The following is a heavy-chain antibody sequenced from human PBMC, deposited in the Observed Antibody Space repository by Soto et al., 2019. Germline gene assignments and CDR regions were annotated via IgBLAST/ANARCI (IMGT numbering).Heavy chain of an antibody. D-gene: IGHD2-8*01. J-gene: IGHJ4*02. V-gene: IGHV3-64*01. CDR2: ISNNGGST. CDR3: ARDRCTNGVCYAPSDY. CDR1: GFTFSSYA. Sequence: GGSLRLSCAASGFTFSSYAMHWVRQAPGKGLEYVSAISNNGGSTFYANSGKGRFTISRDNSKNTVYLQMGSLRPEDMAVYYCARDRCTNGVCYAPSDYWGQGTLVTVSS.